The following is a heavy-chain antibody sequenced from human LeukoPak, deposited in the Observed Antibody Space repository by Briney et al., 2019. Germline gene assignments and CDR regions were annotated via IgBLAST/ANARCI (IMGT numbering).Heavy chain of an antibody. CDR3: ARQDGTFDY. V-gene: IGHV5-51*01. CDR1: GYTFTNYW. Sequence: GESLKISCEASGYTFTNYWIGWVRQMPGKGLEWVGIIFPADSDTRYSPSFQGQVTISVDKSIRTAYLHWSSLKSSDTATYFCARQDGTFDYWGQGTRVTVS. D-gene: IGHD1-26*01. CDR2: IFPADSDT. J-gene: IGHJ4*02.